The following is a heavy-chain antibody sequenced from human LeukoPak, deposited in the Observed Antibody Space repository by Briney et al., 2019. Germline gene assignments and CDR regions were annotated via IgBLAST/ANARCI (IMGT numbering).Heavy chain of an antibody. CDR2: INSDGSEG. Sequence: GGSLRLSCAVSGFTFSGFWMSWSRQAPGKGLEWVASINSDGSEGYYADVVKGRFTISRDNAKNSLYLQINSLRAEDTAVYYCARGAGYNYPYYFDYWGQGTLVTVSS. CDR1: GFTFSGFW. J-gene: IGHJ4*02. D-gene: IGHD5-24*01. V-gene: IGHV3-7*03. CDR3: ARGAGYNYPYYFDY.